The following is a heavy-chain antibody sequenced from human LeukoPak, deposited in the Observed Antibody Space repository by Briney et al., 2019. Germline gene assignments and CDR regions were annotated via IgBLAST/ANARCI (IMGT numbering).Heavy chain of an antibody. CDR3: ARESIAVAGAPFDY. D-gene: IGHD6-19*01. CDR1: GFTFSSYE. V-gene: IGHV3-48*03. Sequence: PGGSLRLSCAASGFTFSSYEMNWVRQAPGKGLEWVSYISSGSTIYDADSGKGRFAISRDNAKNSLYLQMNSLRAEDTAVYYCARESIAVAGAPFDYWGQGTLVTVSS. J-gene: IGHJ4*02. CDR2: ISSGSTI.